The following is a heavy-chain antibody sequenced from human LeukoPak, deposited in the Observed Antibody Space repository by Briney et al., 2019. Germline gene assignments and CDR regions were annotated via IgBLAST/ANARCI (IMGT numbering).Heavy chain of an antibody. V-gene: IGHV4-59*01. Sequence: SETLSLTCAVYGGSISSYYWSWIRQPPGKGLEWIGYIYYSGSTNYNPSLKSRVTISVDTSKNQFSLKLSSVTAADTAVHYCAEGGYSSGWPNWGQGTLVTVSS. CDR2: IYYSGST. J-gene: IGHJ4*02. D-gene: IGHD6-19*01. CDR1: GGSISSYY. CDR3: AEGGYSSGWPN.